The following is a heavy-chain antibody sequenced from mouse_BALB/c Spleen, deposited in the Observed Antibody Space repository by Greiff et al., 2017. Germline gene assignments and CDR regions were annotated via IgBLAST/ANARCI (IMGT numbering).Heavy chain of an antibody. CDR3: AREVAGPYYYAMDY. D-gene: IGHD1-1*01. CDR2: IWAGGST. Sequence: QVQLKESGPGLVAPSQSLSITCTVSGFSLTSYGVHWVRQPPGKGLEWLGVIWAGGSTNYNSALMSRLSISKDNSKSQVFLKMNSLQTDDTAMYYCAREVAGPYYYAMDYWVKEPQSPSPQ. V-gene: IGHV2-9*02. J-gene: IGHJ4*01. CDR1: GFSLTSYG.